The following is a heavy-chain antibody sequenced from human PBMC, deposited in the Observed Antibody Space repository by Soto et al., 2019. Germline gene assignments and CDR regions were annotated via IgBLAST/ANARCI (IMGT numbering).Heavy chain of an antibody. CDR3: ARKRKVWFGEPYYYYSYMDV. CDR2: INHSGST. Sequence: PSETLSLTCAVYGGSFSGYYWSWIRQPPGKGLEWIGEINHSGSTNYNPSLKSRVTISVDTSKNQFSLKLSSVTAADTAVYYCARKRKVWFGEPYYYYSYMDVWGKGTTVTVSS. CDR1: GGSFSGYY. D-gene: IGHD3-10*01. J-gene: IGHJ6*03. V-gene: IGHV4-34*01.